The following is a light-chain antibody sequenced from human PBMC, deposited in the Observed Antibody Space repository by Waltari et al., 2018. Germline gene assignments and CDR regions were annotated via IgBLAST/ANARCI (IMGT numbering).Light chain of an antibody. J-gene: IGKJ1*01. V-gene: IGKV1-5*03. CDR1: ESINSW. Sequence: DIQMTQSPSTLSAFVGDTVTSTCRASESINSWLAWYQEKPGKAPKLLLQKASNLESGVPSRFSGSGSGTEFTLTISSLQADDFASYYCQQYRISPWTFGQGTKVEI. CDR3: QQYRISPWT. CDR2: KAS.